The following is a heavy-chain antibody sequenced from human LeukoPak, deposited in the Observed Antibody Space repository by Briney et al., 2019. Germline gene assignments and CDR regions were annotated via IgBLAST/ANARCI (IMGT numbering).Heavy chain of an antibody. CDR2: INPNSGGT. V-gene: IGHV1-2*06. CDR1: GYTFTGYY. D-gene: IGHD3-16*02. J-gene: IGHJ4*02. CDR3: ARDGGGITFGGVIVRPDY. Sequence: ASVKVSCKASGYTFTGYYMHWVRQAPGQGREWMGRINPNSGGTNYAQKFQGRVTMNRDTSISTAYMELSRLRSDDTAVYYCARDGGGITFGGVIVRPDYWGQGTLVTVSS.